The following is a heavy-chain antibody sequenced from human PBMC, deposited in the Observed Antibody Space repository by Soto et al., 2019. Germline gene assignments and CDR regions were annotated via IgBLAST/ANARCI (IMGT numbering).Heavy chain of an antibody. V-gene: IGHV3-48*03. CDR2: ISSSGSTI. Sequence: GESLKISCAASGFTFSSYEMNWVRQAPGKGLEWVSYISSSGSTIYYADSVKGRFTISRDNAKNSLYLQMNSLRAEDTAVYYCARDNRYYDFWSGYFGGFDYWGQGTLVTVSS. J-gene: IGHJ4*02. CDR3: ARDNRYYDFWSGYFGGFDY. CDR1: GFTFSSYE. D-gene: IGHD3-3*01.